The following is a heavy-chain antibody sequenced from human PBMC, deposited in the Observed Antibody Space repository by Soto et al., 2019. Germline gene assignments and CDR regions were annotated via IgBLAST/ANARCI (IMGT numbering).Heavy chain of an antibody. CDR2: IYYSGST. CDR1: GGSISSGGYY. CDR3: ASLSEDYGMDV. Sequence: PSETLSLTCTVSGGSISSGGYYWIWIRQHPGKGLEWIGYIYYSGSTYYNPSLKSRVTISVDTSKNQFSLKLSSVTAADTAVYYCASLSEDYGMDVWGQGTTVTVSS. J-gene: IGHJ6*02. V-gene: IGHV4-31*03.